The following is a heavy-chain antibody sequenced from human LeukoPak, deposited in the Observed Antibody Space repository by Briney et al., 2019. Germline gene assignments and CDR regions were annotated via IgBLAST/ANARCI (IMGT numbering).Heavy chain of an antibody. Sequence: SGGSLRLSCAASGFTFSSYAMSWVRQAPGKGLEWVSAISGSGGSTYYADSVKGRFTISRDNSKNTLYLQMNSLRAEDTAVYYCARASVYYYDSSGFRNSGYWGQGTLVTVSS. J-gene: IGHJ4*02. D-gene: IGHD3-22*01. CDR3: ARASVYYYDSSGFRNSGY. CDR1: GFTFSSYA. CDR2: ISGSGGST. V-gene: IGHV3-23*01.